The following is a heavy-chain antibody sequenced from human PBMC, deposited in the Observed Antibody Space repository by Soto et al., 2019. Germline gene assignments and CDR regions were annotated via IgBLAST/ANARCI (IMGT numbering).Heavy chain of an antibody. Sequence: QSQTLSLTCAISGDSVSSNSAAWNWIRQSPSRGLEWLGRTYYRSKWYNDYAVSVKSRITINPDTSKNQFSLQLNSVTPEDTAVYFCAREEYSSSSGNYYYYGVYVWGQGTTVTVSS. CDR2: TYYRSKWYN. CDR1: GDSVSSNSAA. J-gene: IGHJ6*02. V-gene: IGHV6-1*01. CDR3: AREEYSSSSGNYYYYGVYV. D-gene: IGHD6-6*01.